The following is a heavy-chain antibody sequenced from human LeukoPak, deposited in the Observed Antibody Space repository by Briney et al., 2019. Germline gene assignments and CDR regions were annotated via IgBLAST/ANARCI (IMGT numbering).Heavy chain of an antibody. Sequence: EASVKVSCKVSGYTLTELYMHWGRQAPGKGLEWMGGFDPEDGETIYAQKFQGRVTMTEDTSTDTAYMELSRLRSEDTAVYYCATLVSLDSSSWYRWFDPWGQGTLVTVSS. V-gene: IGHV1-24*01. CDR2: FDPEDGET. CDR3: ATLVSLDSSSWYRWFDP. CDR1: GYTLTELY. D-gene: IGHD6-13*01. J-gene: IGHJ5*02.